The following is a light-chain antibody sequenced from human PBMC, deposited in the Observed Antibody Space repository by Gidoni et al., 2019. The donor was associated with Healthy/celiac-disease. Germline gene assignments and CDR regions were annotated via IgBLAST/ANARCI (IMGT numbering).Light chain of an antibody. CDR2: GNS. Sequence: QSVLTQPPSVSGAPGQRVTISCTGSSSNSGAGYDVHWYQPLPGTAPNLLLYGNSNRPSGVPDRFSCSKSGTSASLAITGLQTEDEADYYCQSYDSSLSAFYVFGTGTKVTVL. CDR1: SSNSGAGYD. J-gene: IGLJ1*01. V-gene: IGLV1-40*01. CDR3: QSYDSSLSAFYV.